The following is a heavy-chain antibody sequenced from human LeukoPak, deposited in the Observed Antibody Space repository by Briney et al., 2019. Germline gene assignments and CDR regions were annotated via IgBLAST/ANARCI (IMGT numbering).Heavy chain of an antibody. CDR3: ARDLGYYDSSGYFDY. D-gene: IGHD3-22*01. Sequence: SVKVSCKASGGTFSSYAISWVRQAPGQGLEWMGGIIPIFGTANYAQKFQGRVTITADESTSTAYMELSSLRSEDTAVYYCARDLGYYDSSGYFDYWGQGTLVTVSS. V-gene: IGHV1-69*13. CDR1: GGTFSSYA. CDR2: IIPIFGTA. J-gene: IGHJ4*02.